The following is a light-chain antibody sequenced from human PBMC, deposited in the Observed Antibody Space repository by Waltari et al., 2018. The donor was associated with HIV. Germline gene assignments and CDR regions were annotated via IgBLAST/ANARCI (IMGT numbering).Light chain of an antibody. V-gene: IGLV1-44*01. CDR3: AVWDDSLNGVL. J-gene: IGLJ2*01. CDR2: INN. Sequence: QSVLTQPSSASGTPGQRVTISCSGSTSNIGTNTVSWYQQLPGTAPKLLIYINNQRPSGVPYRFSGSKSGTSASLAICGLQSEDEAYYYCAVWDDSLNGVLFGGGTNLTVL. CDR1: TSNIGTNT.